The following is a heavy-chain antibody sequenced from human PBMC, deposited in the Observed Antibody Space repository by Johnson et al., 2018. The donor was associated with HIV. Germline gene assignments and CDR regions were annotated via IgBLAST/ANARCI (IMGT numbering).Heavy chain of an antibody. CDR1: GFTFSDYY. J-gene: IGHJ3*02. Sequence: QVQLVESGGGLVKPGGSLRLSCVASGFTFSDYYMSWIRQAPGKGLEWVSYISGSGSYRDYSDSVKGRFTISRDNAKNSLFLQMNSLRAEDTAVYYCARDRPYIVVVPGAIDAFDIWGQGTMVTVSS. D-gene: IGHD2-2*01. V-gene: IGHV3-11*04. CDR2: ISGSGSYR. CDR3: ARDRPYIVVVPGAIDAFDI.